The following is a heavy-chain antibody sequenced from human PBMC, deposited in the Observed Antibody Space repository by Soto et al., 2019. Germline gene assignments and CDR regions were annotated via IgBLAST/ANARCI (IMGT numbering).Heavy chain of an antibody. CDR3: ARGGASVTTPFDY. CDR1: GFAFSDPY. CDR2: ISSSGSTI. Sequence: QVQLVESGGGLVKPGGSLRLSCAASGFAFSDPYMSWIRQAPGKGLEWISYISSSGSTIYYAASVKGRFTISRDNAKKSLYLHMDTLTADDTAVYYCARGGASVTTPFDYWGQGTQVTVSS. J-gene: IGHJ4*02. V-gene: IGHV3-11*01. D-gene: IGHD4-17*01.